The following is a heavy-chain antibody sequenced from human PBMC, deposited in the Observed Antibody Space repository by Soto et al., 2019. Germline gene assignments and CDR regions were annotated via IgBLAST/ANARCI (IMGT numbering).Heavy chain of an antibody. CDR2: IYYSGST. D-gene: IGHD3-22*01. J-gene: IGHJ4*02. Sequence: PSETLSLTCTVSGGSISSGGYYWSWIRQHPGKGLEWIGYIYYSGSTYYNPSLKSRVTISVDTSKNQFSLKLSSVTAADTAVYYCAREASDYYDSSGYYYDPHIDYWGQGTLVTVSS. CDR3: AREASDYYDSSGYYYDPHIDY. CDR1: GGSISSGGYY. V-gene: IGHV4-31*03.